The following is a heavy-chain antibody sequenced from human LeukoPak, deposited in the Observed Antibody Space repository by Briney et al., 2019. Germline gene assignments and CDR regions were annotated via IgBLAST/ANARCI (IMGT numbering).Heavy chain of an antibody. J-gene: IGHJ4*02. Sequence: GGSLRLSCAASGFTFSSYSMNWVRRAPGKGLGWVSYISSSSSTIYYADSAKGRFTISRDNAKNSLYLQMNSLRAEDTAVYYCARDLHSYGYWGQGTLVTVSS. D-gene: IGHD5-18*01. V-gene: IGHV3-48*01. CDR1: GFTFSSYS. CDR3: ARDLHSYGY. CDR2: ISSSSSTI.